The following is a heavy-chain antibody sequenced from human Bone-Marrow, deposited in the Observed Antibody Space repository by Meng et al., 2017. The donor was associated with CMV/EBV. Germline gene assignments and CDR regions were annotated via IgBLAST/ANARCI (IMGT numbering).Heavy chain of an antibody. D-gene: IGHD2-2*01. CDR1: GYSFTSYW. Sequence: KGSGYSFTSYWITWVRQMPGKGLEWMGRIDPSDSYTSYSPSFQGHVTISADKSITTAYLQWSSLKASDTAMYYCARHLLVGAKKILDFWGQGTLVTVSS. V-gene: IGHV5-10-1*01. J-gene: IGHJ4*02. CDR3: ARHLLVGAKKILDF. CDR2: IDPSDSYT.